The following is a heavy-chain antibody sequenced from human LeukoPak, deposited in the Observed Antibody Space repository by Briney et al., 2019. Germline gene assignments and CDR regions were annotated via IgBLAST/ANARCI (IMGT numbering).Heavy chain of an antibody. CDR1: GFTVSSNY. CDR2: IYSGGST. J-gene: IGHJ3*02. CDR3: ARLGNYYDSSGLDAFDI. D-gene: IGHD3-22*01. Sequence: GGSLRLSCAASGFTVSSNYMSWVRQAPGKGLEWVSVIYSGGSTYYADSVKGRFTISRDNSKNTLYLQMNSLRAEDTAVYYCARLGNYYDSSGLDAFDIWGQGTMVTVSS. V-gene: IGHV3-53*01.